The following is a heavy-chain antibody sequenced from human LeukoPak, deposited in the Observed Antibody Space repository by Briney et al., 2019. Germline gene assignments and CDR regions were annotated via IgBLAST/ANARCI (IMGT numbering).Heavy chain of an antibody. CDR1: GFIVSNNY. CDR2: IYRGGSS. Sequence: GGSLRLSCVASGFIVSNNYMSWVRQAPGMGLEWVSSIYRGGSSFYADSVKGRFTISRDNSKNTLYLQMDSLRAEDTAVYYCARLGRITIFGVMHDAFDMWGQGTMVTVSS. CDR3: ARLGRITIFGVMHDAFDM. D-gene: IGHD3-3*01. J-gene: IGHJ3*02. V-gene: IGHV3-66*01.